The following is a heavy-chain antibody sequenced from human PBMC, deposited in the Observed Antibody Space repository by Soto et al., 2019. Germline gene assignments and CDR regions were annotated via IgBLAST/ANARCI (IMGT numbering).Heavy chain of an antibody. V-gene: IGHV3-15*01. Sequence: EVQLVESGGGLVEPGGSLRLSCAASGFTFTKAWMSWVRQAPGKGLEWVGRIKSKADGETMFYAAPVKGRFTVSRDDSNSTLYLQMSSQKPGDTALYYCTTDSQGLAARPLDYWGQGTLDTDSS. CDR2: IKSKADGETM. CDR1: GFTFTKAW. CDR3: TTDSQGLAARPLDY. J-gene: IGHJ4*02. D-gene: IGHD6-13*01.